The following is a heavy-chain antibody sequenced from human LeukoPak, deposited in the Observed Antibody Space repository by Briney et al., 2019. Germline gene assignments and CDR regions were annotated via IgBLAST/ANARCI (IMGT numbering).Heavy chain of an antibody. V-gene: IGHV1-18*01. CDR1: GYTFTSYG. Sequence: SVKVSCKASGYTFTSYGISWVRQALGQGLEWIGWISAYNGNTNYAQKLQGRVTMTTDTSTSTAYMELRSLRSDDTAVYYCARLSGIYGDYEIDYWGQGTLVTVSS. J-gene: IGHJ4*02. D-gene: IGHD4-17*01. CDR2: ISAYNGNT. CDR3: ARLSGIYGDYEIDY.